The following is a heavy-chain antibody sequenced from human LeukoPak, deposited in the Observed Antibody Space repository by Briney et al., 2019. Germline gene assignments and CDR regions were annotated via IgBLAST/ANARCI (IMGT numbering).Heavy chain of an antibody. J-gene: IGHJ4*02. D-gene: IGHD5-24*01. Sequence: PSETLSLTCAVYGGSFSAYYCTWIRQPPGKGLEWIGEIKHRENTNYSPSLKSRVTISLDTSKNQISLKLSSVTAADTAVYYCAREGLTNAYNPLGYWGQGTLVIVSS. CDR2: IKHRENT. CDR3: AREGLTNAYNPLGY. V-gene: IGHV4-34*01. CDR1: GGSFSAYY.